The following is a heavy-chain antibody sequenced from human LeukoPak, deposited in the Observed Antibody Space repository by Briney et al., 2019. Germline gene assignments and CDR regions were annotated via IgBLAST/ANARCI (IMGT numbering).Heavy chain of an antibody. J-gene: IGHJ6*02. Sequence: PSETLSLTCTVSGGSVSSGSYYGSWIRQPPGKGLEWIGYIYYSGSTNYNPPLKSRVTISVDTSKNQFSLKLSSVTAADTAVYYCAREGSSSWPNYYYGMDVWGQGTTVTVSS. V-gene: IGHV4-61*01. CDR1: GGSVSSGSYY. CDR2: IYYSGST. CDR3: AREGSSSWPNYYYGMDV. D-gene: IGHD6-13*01.